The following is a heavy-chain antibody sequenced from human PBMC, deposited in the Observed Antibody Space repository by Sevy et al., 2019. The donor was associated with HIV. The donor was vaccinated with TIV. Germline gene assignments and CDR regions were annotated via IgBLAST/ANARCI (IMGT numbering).Heavy chain of an antibody. D-gene: IGHD2-21*02. Sequence: GGSLRLSCAASGFSFSSYVMHWVRQAPGKGLEWVALIWYDGTIKYYADSVKGRFTISRDNSKDTLFLQMNSLTPEDTAVYYCARRGGYCGGDCYSIDYWGQRALVTVSS. CDR1: GFSFSSYV. CDR3: ARRGGYCGGDCYSIDY. J-gene: IGHJ4*02. CDR2: IWYDGTIK. V-gene: IGHV3-33*08.